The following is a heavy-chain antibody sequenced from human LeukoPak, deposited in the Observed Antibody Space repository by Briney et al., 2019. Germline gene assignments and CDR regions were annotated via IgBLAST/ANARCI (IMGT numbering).Heavy chain of an antibody. CDR3: ARDLGVAAPDY. CDR2: TNSDGRST. J-gene: IGHJ4*02. D-gene: IGHD6-13*01. CDR1: GFTLTSYI. Sequence: GGSLRLSSAPSGFTLTSYIMHGVRPAPGKGRVCVSHTNSDGRSTSYADSVKGRFTISSDNAKNTLYLQMNSMRAEDTAVYYCARDLGVAAPDYWGQGTLVTVSS. V-gene: IGHV3-74*01.